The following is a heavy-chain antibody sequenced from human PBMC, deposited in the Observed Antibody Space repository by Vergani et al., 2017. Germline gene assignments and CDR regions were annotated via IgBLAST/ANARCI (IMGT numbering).Heavy chain of an antibody. D-gene: IGHD1-1*01. CDR3: VRGEGWTGTAYMDV. V-gene: IGHV3-30-3*01. Sequence: QVQLVESGGGVVQPGRSQRLSCVASGFTFSDYSMHWGRQAPGKGLEWVAVIAYDGSKSYYADSVKGRFTISRDNSKNTVYLQMNSLRVEDTAVYYCVRGEGWTGTAYMDVWGNGTTVTVFS. J-gene: IGHJ6*03. CDR2: IAYDGSKS. CDR1: GFTFSDYS.